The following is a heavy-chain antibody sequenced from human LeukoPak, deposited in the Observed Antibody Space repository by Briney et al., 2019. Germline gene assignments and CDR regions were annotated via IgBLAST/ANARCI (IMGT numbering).Heavy chain of an antibody. CDR1: GGSISSYY. J-gene: IGHJ4*02. Sequence: SETLSLTCTVPGGSISSYYWSWIRQPAGKGLEWIGRIYTSGSTNYNPSLKSRVTISVDKSKNQFSLKLSSVTAADTAAYYCAASYCGGDCYSYYFDYWGQGTLVTVSS. V-gene: IGHV4-4*07. CDR3: AASYCGGDCYSYYFDY. D-gene: IGHD2-21*02. CDR2: IYTSGST.